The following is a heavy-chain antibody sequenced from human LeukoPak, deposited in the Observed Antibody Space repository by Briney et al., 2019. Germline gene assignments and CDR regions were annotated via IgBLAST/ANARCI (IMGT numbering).Heavy chain of an antibody. D-gene: IGHD2-2*01. J-gene: IGHJ4*02. CDR1: GFTFSSYA. CDR2: ISGSGGST. V-gene: IGHV3-23*01. Sequence: GGSLRLSCAASGFTFSSYAMSWVRQAPGKGLEWVSAISGSGGSTYYADSVKGRFTISRDNAKNSLYLQMNSLRAEDAAVYYCARASGYCSSTSCSFLDCWGQGTLVTVSS. CDR3: ARASGYCSSTSCSFLDC.